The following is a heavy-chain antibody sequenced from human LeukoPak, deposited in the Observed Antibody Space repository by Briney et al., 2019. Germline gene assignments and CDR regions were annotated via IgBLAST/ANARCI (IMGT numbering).Heavy chain of an antibody. Sequence: ASVKVSCKASGYTFTSYAMHWVRQAPGQRLEWMGWINAGNGNTKYSQKFQGRVTITRDTSASTAYMELSSLRSEDTAVYYCARDSSVPAPAENWFDPWGQGTLVTVSS. V-gene: IGHV1-3*01. CDR3: ARDSSVPAPAENWFDP. CDR1: GYTFTSYA. D-gene: IGHD2-2*01. CDR2: INAGNGNT. J-gene: IGHJ5*02.